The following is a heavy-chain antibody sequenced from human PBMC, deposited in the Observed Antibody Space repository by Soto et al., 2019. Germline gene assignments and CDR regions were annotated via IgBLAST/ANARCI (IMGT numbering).Heavy chain of an antibody. V-gene: IGHV1-18*01. D-gene: IGHD3-10*01. CDR2: ISAYNGNT. CDR3: ARDDNGEEVTDYFDY. Sequence: GASVKVSCKASGYTFTSYGISWVRQAPGQGLEWMGWISAYNGNTNYAQKLQGRVTMTTDTSTSTAYMELRSLRSDDTVVYYCARDDNGEEVTDYFDYWGQGTLVTVSS. CDR1: GYTFTSYG. J-gene: IGHJ4*02.